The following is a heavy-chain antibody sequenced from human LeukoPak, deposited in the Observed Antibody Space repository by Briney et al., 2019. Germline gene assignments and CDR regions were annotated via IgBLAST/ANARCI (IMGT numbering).Heavy chain of an antibody. J-gene: IGHJ4*02. CDR2: IYTSGST. CDR1: GGSISSGSYY. Sequence: PSQTLSLTCTVSGGSISSGSYYWSWIRQPAGKGLEWIGRIYTSGSTNYNPSLESRVTISVDTSKNQFSLKLSSVTAADTALYYCARMPGNRYFDYWDQGTLVTVSS. D-gene: IGHD1-14*01. CDR3: ARMPGNRYFDY. V-gene: IGHV4-61*02.